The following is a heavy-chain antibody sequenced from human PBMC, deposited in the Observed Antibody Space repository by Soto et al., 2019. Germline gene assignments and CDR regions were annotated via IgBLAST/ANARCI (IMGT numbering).Heavy chain of an antibody. CDR1: GFTFSSYE. V-gene: IGHV3-48*03. CDR2: ISSSGSTI. D-gene: IGHD2-2*02. J-gene: IGHJ6*02. CDR3: ARTEGYCSSTSCYSYYYYGMDV. Sequence: GGSLRLSCAASGFTFSSYEMNWVRQAPGKGLEWVSYISSSGSTIYYADSVKGRFTISRGNAKNSLYLQMNSLRAEDTAVYYCARTEGYCSSTSCYSYYYYGMDVWGQGTTVTVSS.